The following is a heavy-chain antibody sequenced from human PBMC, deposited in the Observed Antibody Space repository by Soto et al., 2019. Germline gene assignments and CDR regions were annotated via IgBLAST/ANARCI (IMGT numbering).Heavy chain of an antibody. V-gene: IGHV3-64*01. CDR1: GFTFSSYA. Sequence: GGSLRLSCAASGFTFSSYAMHWVRQAPGKGLEYVSAISSNGGSTYYANSVKGRFTISRDNSKNTLYLQMGSLRAEDMAVYYCARGEIGLFRNDDFWSGYYKDDAFDIWGQGTMVTVSS. CDR3: ARGEIGLFRNDDFWSGYYKDDAFDI. D-gene: IGHD3-3*01. J-gene: IGHJ3*02. CDR2: ISSNGGST.